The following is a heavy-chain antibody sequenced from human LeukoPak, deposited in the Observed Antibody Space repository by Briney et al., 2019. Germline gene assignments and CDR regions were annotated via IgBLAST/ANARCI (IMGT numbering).Heavy chain of an antibody. Sequence: PGRSLRLSCAASGFTFDDYAMHWVRQAPGKGLEWVSGISWNSGSIGYADSVKGRFTISRDNAKNSLYLQMNSLRAEDTAVYYCARHIGDYGDSDAFDIWGQGTMVTVSS. CDR3: ARHIGDYGDSDAFDI. CDR2: ISWNSGSI. D-gene: IGHD4-17*01. CDR1: GFTFDDYA. V-gene: IGHV3-9*01. J-gene: IGHJ3*02.